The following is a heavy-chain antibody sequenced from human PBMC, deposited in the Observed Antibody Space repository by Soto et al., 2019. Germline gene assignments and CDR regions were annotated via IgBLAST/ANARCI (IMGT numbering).Heavy chain of an antibody. CDR2: IKQDGSEK. CDR1: LVTLSGYW. Sequence: SCATCLVTLSGYWSSWVRQAPGKGLEWVANIKQDGSEKYYVDSVKGRFTISRDNAKNSLYLQMNSLRAEDTAVYYCARDDAYGEDSGYWGQGTLVTVSS. V-gene: IGHV3-7*01. J-gene: IGHJ4*02. D-gene: IGHD4-17*01. CDR3: ARDDAYGEDSGY.